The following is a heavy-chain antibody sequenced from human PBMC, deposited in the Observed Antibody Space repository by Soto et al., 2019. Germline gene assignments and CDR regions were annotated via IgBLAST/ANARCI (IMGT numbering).Heavy chain of an antibody. Sequence: SETLSLTCTVSGGSISSGGYYWSWIRQHPGKGLEWIGYIYYSGSTYYNPSLKSRVTISVDTSKNQFSLKLSSVTAADTAVYYCARLDSSGYYDPIAYWGQGTLVTVSS. CDR2: IYYSGST. J-gene: IGHJ4*02. D-gene: IGHD3-22*01. CDR3: ARLDSSGYYDPIAY. V-gene: IGHV4-31*03. CDR1: GGSISSGGYY.